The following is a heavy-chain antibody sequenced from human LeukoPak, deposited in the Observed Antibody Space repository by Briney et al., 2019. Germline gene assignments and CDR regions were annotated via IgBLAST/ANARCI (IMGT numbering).Heavy chain of an antibody. CDR2: IRYDGSNQ. D-gene: IGHD1-1*01. Sequence: PGGSLRLSCAASGFTFTSYGMNWVRQAPGKGLEWVAFIRYDGSNQYYADSVKGRFTISRDNSKNTLYLQMNSLRAEDTAVYYCARVELEPPYYYYYMDVWGKGTTVTVSS. V-gene: IGHV3-30*02. J-gene: IGHJ6*03. CDR1: GFTFTSYG. CDR3: ARVELEPPYYYYYMDV.